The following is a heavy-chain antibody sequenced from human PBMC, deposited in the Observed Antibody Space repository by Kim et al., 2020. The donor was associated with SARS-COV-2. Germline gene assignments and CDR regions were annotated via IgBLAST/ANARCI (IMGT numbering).Heavy chain of an antibody. CDR2: ISYDGINK. CDR3: ARDWDDSSGYYGTLDY. D-gene: IGHD3-22*01. Sequence: GGSLRLSCAPSGFTFSSYAMHWVRQAPGKGLEWVAVISYDGINKYYADSVKGRFTISRDNSKNTLYLQMNSLRAEDTALYYCARDWDDSSGYYGTLDYWG. CDR1: GFTFSSYA. V-gene: IGHV3-30-3*01. J-gene: IGHJ4*01.